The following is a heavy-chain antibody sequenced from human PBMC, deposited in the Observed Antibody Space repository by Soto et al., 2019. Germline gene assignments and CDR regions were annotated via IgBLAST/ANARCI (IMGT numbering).Heavy chain of an antibody. CDR3: ARAGGLVVVAANDAFDI. D-gene: IGHD2-15*01. Sequence: PSETLSLTCTVSGGSISSGDYYWSWIRQPPGKGLEWIGYIYYSGSTYYNPSLKSRVTISVDTSKNQFSLKLSSVTAADTAVYYCARAGGLVVVAANDAFDIWGQGTMVTVPS. CDR2: IYYSGST. V-gene: IGHV4-30-4*01. J-gene: IGHJ3*02. CDR1: GGSISSGDYY.